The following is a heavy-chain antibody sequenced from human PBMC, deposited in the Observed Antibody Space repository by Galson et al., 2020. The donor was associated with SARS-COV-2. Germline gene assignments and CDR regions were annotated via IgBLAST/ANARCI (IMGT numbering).Heavy chain of an antibody. CDR3: VTKGYISGWSPFDC. CDR1: GFTLSNYW. D-gene: IGHD6-19*01. J-gene: IGHJ4*02. CDR2: ISPDGSDI. V-gene: IGHV3-74*01. Sequence: TGGSLRLSCAASGFTLSNYWIHWVRQGPGRGLVWVSRISPDGSDISYAESVKGRFTISRDNAKNTLNLQMDSLRVEDTAIYYCVTKGYISGWSPFDCWGQGSLVTVSS.